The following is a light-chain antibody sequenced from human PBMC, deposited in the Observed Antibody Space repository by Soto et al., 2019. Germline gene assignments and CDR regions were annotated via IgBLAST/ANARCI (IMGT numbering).Light chain of an antibody. J-gene: IGLJ2*01. Sequence: QSALTQPPSASGSPGQSVTISCTGTSSDVGSYNYVSWYQQHPDKAPKLMIYEVNKRPSGVPDRFSGSKSGNTASLTVSGLQAEDEADHYCTSYAGYDNPVVFGGGTKLTVL. V-gene: IGLV2-8*01. CDR3: TSYAGYDNPVV. CDR1: SSDVGSYNY. CDR2: EVN.